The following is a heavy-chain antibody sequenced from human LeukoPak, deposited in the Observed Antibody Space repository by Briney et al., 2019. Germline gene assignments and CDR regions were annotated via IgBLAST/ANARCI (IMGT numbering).Heavy chain of an antibody. CDR3: ARDPYYYDSSGYYYGY. V-gene: IGHV1-69*05. Sequence: ASVKVSCKASGGTFSSYAISWVRQAPGQGLEWMGRIIPIFGTANYAQKFRGRVTITTDESTSTAYMELSSLRSEDTAVYYCARDPYYYDSSGYYYGYWGQGTLVTVSS. J-gene: IGHJ4*02. D-gene: IGHD3-22*01. CDR1: GGTFSSYA. CDR2: IIPIFGTA.